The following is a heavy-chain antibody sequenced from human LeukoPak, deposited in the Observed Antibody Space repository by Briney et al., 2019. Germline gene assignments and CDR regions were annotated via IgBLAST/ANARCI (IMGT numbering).Heavy chain of an antibody. Sequence: GGSLRLSCAASGLTFSDAWMSWVRQAPGKGLEWVGRIKSNSDGATTDYAAPVKGRFTISREDSKNTLYLQMNSLKSEDTAVYYCTTGPLFIVGATGAFDDWGQGTLVTVSS. CDR3: TTGPLFIVGATGAFDD. D-gene: IGHD1-26*01. J-gene: IGHJ4*02. CDR2: IKSNSDGATT. V-gene: IGHV3-15*01. CDR1: GLTFSDAW.